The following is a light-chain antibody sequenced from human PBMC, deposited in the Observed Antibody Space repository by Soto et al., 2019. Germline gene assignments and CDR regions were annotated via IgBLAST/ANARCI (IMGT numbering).Light chain of an antibody. J-gene: IGLJ2*01. CDR2: DVS. V-gene: IGLV2-14*03. CDR3: ASYSPTSTLI. Sequence: QSVLPKPASVTGSPGQSITISCTGTSSDVGGYKYVSWYQQHPGKAPRLMIYDVSDRPSGTSNRFSGSKSGNTASLAISGLQAEDEADYYCASYSPTSTLIFGGGTKVTVL. CDR1: SSDVGGYKY.